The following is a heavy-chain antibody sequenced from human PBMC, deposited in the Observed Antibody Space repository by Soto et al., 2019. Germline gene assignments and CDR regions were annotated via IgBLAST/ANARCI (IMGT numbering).Heavy chain of an antibody. J-gene: IGHJ4*02. V-gene: IGHV3-30-3*01. D-gene: IGHD5-18*01. CDR2: ISYDGSNK. CDR1: GFTLSSYA. CDR3: ARGLIQLWFPFYFDY. Sequence: QVQLVESGGGVVQPGRSLRLSCAASGFTLSSYAMHWVRQAPGKGLEWVAVISYDGSNKYYADSVKGRFTISRDNSKNTLYLQMNSLRAEDTAVYYCARGLIQLWFPFYFDYWGQGTLVTVSS.